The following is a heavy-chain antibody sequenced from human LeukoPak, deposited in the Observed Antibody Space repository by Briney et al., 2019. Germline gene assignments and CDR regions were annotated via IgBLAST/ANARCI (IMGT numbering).Heavy chain of an antibody. J-gene: IGHJ4*02. CDR1: GFTFSSYA. D-gene: IGHD6-19*01. Sequence: GGSLRLSCAASGFTFSSYAMHWVRQAPGKGLEWGAVISYDGSNKYYADSVKGRFTISRDNSKNTLYLKMNSLRAEDTAVYYCARDLTAVAANYWGQGTLVTVSS. V-gene: IGHV3-30*04. CDR3: ARDLTAVAANY. CDR2: ISYDGSNK.